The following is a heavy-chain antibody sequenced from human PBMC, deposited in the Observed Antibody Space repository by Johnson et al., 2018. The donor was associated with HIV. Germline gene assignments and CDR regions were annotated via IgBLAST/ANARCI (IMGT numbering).Heavy chain of an antibody. J-gene: IGHJ3*02. CDR2: IKQDGSEK. CDR3: ARVSSSSSFDAFDI. V-gene: IGHV3-7*02. CDR1: GFIFSVYW. Sequence: VQLVESGGGLVQPGGSLRLSCAASGFIFSVYWMSWVRQAPGKGLEWVANIKQDGSEKYYVDSVKGRFTISRDNSKNTLYLQMNSLRAEDTAVYYCARVSSSSSFDAFDIWGQGTMVTVSS. D-gene: IGHD6-6*01.